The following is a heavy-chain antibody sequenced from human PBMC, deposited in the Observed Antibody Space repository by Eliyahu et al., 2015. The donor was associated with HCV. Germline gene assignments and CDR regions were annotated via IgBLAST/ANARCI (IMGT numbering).Heavy chain of an antibody. CDR2: IIPIXGTA. Sequence: QVQLVQSGAEVKKPGSSVXVSCKASGGTXSSYALXWGGQAPGQGAGWMGGIIPIXGTANYAQKFQGRVTITADESTSTAYMELSSLRSEDTAVYYCARVTPTWDYGMDVWGQGTTVTVSS. D-gene: IGHD4-23*01. J-gene: IGHJ6*02. CDR1: GGTXSSYA. V-gene: IGHV1-69*01. CDR3: ARVTPTWDYGMDV.